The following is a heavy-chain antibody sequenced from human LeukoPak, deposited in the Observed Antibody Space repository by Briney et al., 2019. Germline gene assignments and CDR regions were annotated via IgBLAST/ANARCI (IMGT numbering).Heavy chain of an antibody. V-gene: IGHV3-74*01. CDR3: ARSGRGGAFDI. D-gene: IGHD1-26*01. J-gene: IGHJ3*02. CDR2: FYSDGSRT. CDR1: EFSVGSNY. Sequence: GGSLRLSCAASEFSVGSNYMTWVRQAPGKGLVWVSRFYSDGSRTNYADSVKGRFTISGDNAKNTQYLQMNSLRAEDTAVYYCARSGRGGAFDIWGQGTMVTVSS.